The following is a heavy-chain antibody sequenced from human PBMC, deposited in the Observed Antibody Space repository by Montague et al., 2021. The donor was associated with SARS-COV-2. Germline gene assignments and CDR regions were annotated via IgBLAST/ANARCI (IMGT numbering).Heavy chain of an antibody. CDR1: GDPISRAGYF. V-gene: IGHV4-31*03. D-gene: IGHD5-18*01. J-gene: IGHJ4*02. CDR3: ARDRYGHFDY. Sequence: TLSLTCSVSGDPISRAGYFWTWIRQHPTEGLEWIGYVYYTGSTDYNPSLKSRVSMSIATYGNQLSLKMSSVTAADTDVYYCARDRYGHFDYWGQGTLVTVSS. CDR2: VYYTGST.